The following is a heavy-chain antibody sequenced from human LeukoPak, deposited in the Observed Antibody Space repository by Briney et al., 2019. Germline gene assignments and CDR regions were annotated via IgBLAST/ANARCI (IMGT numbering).Heavy chain of an antibody. CDR3: ARDRDIAVAGTIDY. D-gene: IGHD6-19*01. CDR2: ISWNSGSI. CDR1: GFTFDDYA. Sequence: SLRLSCAASGFTFDDYAMHWVRQAPGKGLEWVSGISWNSGSIGYADSVKGRFTISRDNAKNSLYLQMNSLRAEDTAVYYCARDRDIAVAGTIDYWGQGTLVTVSS. J-gene: IGHJ4*02. V-gene: IGHV3-9*01.